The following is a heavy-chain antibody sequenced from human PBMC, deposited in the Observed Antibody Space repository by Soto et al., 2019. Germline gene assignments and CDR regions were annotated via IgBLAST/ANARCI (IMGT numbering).Heavy chain of an antibody. D-gene: IGHD6-19*01. J-gene: IGHJ3*01. CDR2: IDGTGDNT. CDR1: GFTFSSYA. CDR3: AKQVTGWFNDAFDV. Sequence: EVQLLESGGGLVQPGGSLTLSCAASGFTFSSYAMSWLRQAPGKGLEWVSAIDGTGDNTHYADSVKGRFTFSRDNSRNTLYLQMNGLRTEDTALYYCAKQVTGWFNDAFDVWGQGTLVTDSS. V-gene: IGHV3-23*01.